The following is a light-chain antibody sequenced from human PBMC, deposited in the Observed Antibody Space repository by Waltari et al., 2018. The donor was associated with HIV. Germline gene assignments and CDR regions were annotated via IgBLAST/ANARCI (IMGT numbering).Light chain of an antibody. CDR2: KDN. J-gene: IGLJ2*01. CDR3: YSTDNNGDRGV. V-gene: IGLV3-10*01. CDR1: ALPTSY. Sequence: SYELTQPPSVSVSPGQTARITCSGDALPTSYSYWYQKKSGQAPVRVIYKDNKRPSGITERFSGSSSGTMATFTISGAQVEDEADYYCYSTDNNGDRGVFGGGTKVSVL.